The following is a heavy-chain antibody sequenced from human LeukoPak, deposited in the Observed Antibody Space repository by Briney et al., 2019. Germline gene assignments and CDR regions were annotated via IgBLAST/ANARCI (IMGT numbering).Heavy chain of an antibody. J-gene: IGHJ4*02. CDR3: ASYGGFTSATLVDLL. CDR2: ISSRSYT. CDR1: GVSLSVYS. D-gene: IGHD4-23*01. Sequence: GGSLRLSCAASGVSLSVYSMNWVREAPGHGLEWGSSISSRSYTDYADSVTGRFTISRDNAKNSLFLQMNSLRAEDTAVYYCASYGGFTSATLVDLLWGQGTLVTVSS. V-gene: IGHV3-69-1*01.